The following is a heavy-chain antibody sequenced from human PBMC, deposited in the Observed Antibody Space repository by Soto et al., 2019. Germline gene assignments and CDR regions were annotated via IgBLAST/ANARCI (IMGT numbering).Heavy chain of an antibody. J-gene: IGHJ4*02. Sequence: GGSLRLSCAASGFTFSSYAMSWVRQAPGKGLEWVSAISGSGGSTYYADSVKGRFTISRDNSKNTLYLQMNSLRAEDTAVYYCAKGHDILTGYYEKTLPPDFFDYWGQGTLVTVSS. CDR2: ISGSGGST. D-gene: IGHD3-9*01. CDR1: GFTFSSYA. V-gene: IGHV3-23*01. CDR3: AKGHDILTGYYEKTLPPDFFDY.